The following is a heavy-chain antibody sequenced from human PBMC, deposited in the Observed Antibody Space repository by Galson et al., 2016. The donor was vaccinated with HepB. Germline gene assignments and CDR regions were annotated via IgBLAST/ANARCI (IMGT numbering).Heavy chain of an antibody. CDR1: GYSFTSFW. CDR2: IHPGDSHV. CDR3: ARDSRGGLTVRSYFDV. Sequence: QSGAEVKKPGQSLKISCKGSGYSFTSFWIGWVRQKPGQGLEWVGIIHPGDSHVRYSPAFKGHVTISVDKSINTAYLQWSSLNASDTAMYFCARDSRGGLTVRSYFDVWGRGTLVTVTS. J-gene: IGHJ3*01. V-gene: IGHV5-51*01. D-gene: IGHD3-16*01.